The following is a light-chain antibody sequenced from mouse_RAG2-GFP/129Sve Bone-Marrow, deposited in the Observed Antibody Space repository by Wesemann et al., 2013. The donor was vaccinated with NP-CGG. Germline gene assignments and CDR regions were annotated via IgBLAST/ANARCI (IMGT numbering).Light chain of an antibody. CDR2: RTS. CDR3: QQWSSNPLT. V-gene: IGKV4-68*01. J-gene: IGKJ4*01. Sequence: ASPGEKVTISCSASSSVSYMYWYQQKPGSSPKPWIYRTSNLASGVPARFSGSGSGTSYSLTISRMEAEDAATYYCQQWSSNPLTFGSGTKLEIK. CDR1: SSVSY.